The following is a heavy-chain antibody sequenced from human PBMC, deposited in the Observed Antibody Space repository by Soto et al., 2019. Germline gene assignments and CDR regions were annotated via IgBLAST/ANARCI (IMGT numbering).Heavy chain of an antibody. CDR1: VYSVSANSGA. CDR3: ARDAAGSSGYYFYYGLEV. Sequence: SQTRSLTCVISVYSVSANSGAWNWIIQPPSRGLEWLGRTYYRSQWYYDYADSVRGRITITPDTSKNRFSLQLNSVTPEDTAVYFCARDAAGSSGYYFYYGLEVWRQGT. J-gene: IGHJ6*01. D-gene: IGHD5-12*01. V-gene: IGHV6-1*01. CDR2: TYYRSQWYY.